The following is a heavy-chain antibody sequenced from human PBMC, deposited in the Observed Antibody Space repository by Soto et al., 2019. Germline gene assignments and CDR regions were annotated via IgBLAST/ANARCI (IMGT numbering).Heavy chain of an antibody. CDR3: AKLAGYCSGNSCHGDYAMDV. J-gene: IGHJ6*02. V-gene: IGHV4-39*01. Sequence: SETLSLTCSVSGGSISSKRYSWGWIRQPPGKGLEWIGTFYYSENTYYNPSLKSRVTISVDTSKNQFSLKLSSVTAADTAVYYCAKLAGYCSGNSCHGDYAMDVWGQGTTVT. CDR1: GGSISSKRYS. CDR2: FYYSENT. D-gene: IGHD2-2*01.